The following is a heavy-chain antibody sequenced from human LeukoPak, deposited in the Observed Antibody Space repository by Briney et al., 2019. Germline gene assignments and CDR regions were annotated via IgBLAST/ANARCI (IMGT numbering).Heavy chain of an antibody. CDR2: ITNSGSAK. D-gene: IGHD3-9*01. J-gene: IGHJ6*03. CDR1: GFTFNNHG. CDR3: ARRPFILTGLVHYFYYYMDL. Sequence: QPGGSLRLSCEASGFTFNNHGMNWVRQAPGKGLEWVSFITNSGSAKYYADSVKGRFTISRDNGKNSLYLQMESLRAEDTAVYYCARRPFILTGLVHYFYYYMDLWGKGTTVTVSS. V-gene: IGHV3-48*01.